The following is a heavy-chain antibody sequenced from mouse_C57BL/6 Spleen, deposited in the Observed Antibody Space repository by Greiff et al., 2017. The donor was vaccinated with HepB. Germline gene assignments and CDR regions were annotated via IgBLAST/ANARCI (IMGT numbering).Heavy chain of an antibody. V-gene: IGHV5-12*01. CDR1: GFTFSDYY. D-gene: IGHD2-2*01. Sequence: EVMLVESGGGLVQPGGSLKLSCAASGFTFSDYYMYWVRQTPEKRLEWVAYISNGGGSTYYPDTVKGRFTISRDNAKNTLYLQMSRLKSEDTAMYNCARQHYGYDEYFDVWGTGTTVTVSS. CDR2: ISNGGGST. CDR3: ARQHYGYDEYFDV. J-gene: IGHJ1*03.